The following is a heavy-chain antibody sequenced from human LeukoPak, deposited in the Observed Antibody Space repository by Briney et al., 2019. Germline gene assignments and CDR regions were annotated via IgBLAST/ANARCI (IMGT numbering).Heavy chain of an antibody. CDR3: AREIVVVVAATWFDP. CDR1: GGSISSGSYY. V-gene: IGHV4-61*02. CDR2: IYTSGST. J-gene: IGHJ5*02. Sequence: SQTLSLTCTVSGGSISSGSYYWSWIRQPAGKELDWIGRIYTSGSTNYNPSLKSRVTISVDTSKNQFSLKLSSVTAADTAVYYCAREIVVVVAATWFDPWGQGTLVTVSS. D-gene: IGHD2-15*01.